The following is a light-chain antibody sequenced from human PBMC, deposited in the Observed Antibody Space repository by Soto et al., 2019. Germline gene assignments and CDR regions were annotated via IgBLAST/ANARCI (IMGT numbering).Light chain of an antibody. CDR3: AGWDDSLNGDVV. CDR2: SNN. J-gene: IGLJ2*01. V-gene: IGLV1-44*01. Sequence: QSVLTQPPSASGTPGQRVTISCSGSSSNIGSHTVNWYQQLPGTAPKLLIYSNNQRPSGVPDRFSASKSGTSASLAISGLQSEDEADYFCAGWDDSLNGDVVFGGGTKVTVL. CDR1: SSNIGSHT.